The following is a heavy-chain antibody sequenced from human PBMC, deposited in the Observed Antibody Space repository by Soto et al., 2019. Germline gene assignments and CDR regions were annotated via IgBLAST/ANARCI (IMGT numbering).Heavy chain of an antibody. CDR3: ARRYGGKFDY. D-gene: IGHD1-26*01. CDR1: GGSISSYY. Sequence: SETLSLTCTVSGGSISSYYWSWIRQPPGKGLEWIGYIYYSGSTNYNPSLKSRVTISVDTSKNQFSLKLTSVTAADTAVYYCARRYGGKFDYWGQGTLVTVSS. J-gene: IGHJ4*02. CDR2: IYYSGST. V-gene: IGHV4-59*01.